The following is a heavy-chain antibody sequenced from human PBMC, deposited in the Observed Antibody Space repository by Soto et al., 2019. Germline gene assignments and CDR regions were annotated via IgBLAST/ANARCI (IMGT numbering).Heavy chain of an antibody. D-gene: IGHD6-13*01. CDR3: ARAAAGTWMAFHI. CDR1: GFTFSSYS. V-gene: IGHV3-48*02. CDR2: ISSSSSTI. Sequence: PGGSLRLSCSASGFTFSSYSMNWVRQAPRKGLERVSYISSSSSTIYYADSVKGRFTISRDNAKNSLYLQMNSLRDEDLAVYYCARAAAGTWMAFHIWGQGTMVTVS. J-gene: IGHJ3*02.